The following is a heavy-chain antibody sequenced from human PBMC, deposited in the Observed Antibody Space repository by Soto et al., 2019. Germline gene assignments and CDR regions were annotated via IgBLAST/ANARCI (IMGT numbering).Heavy chain of an antibody. Sequence: GGSLRLSCAASGFTFSSYSMNWVRQAPGKGLEWVSYISSSSSTIYYADSVKGRFTISRDNAKNSLYLQMNSLRDEDTAVYYCARVAGDYGDHLADYGMDVWGQGTTVTVSS. D-gene: IGHD4-17*01. J-gene: IGHJ6*02. CDR2: ISSSSSTI. V-gene: IGHV3-48*02. CDR3: ARVAGDYGDHLADYGMDV. CDR1: GFTFSSYS.